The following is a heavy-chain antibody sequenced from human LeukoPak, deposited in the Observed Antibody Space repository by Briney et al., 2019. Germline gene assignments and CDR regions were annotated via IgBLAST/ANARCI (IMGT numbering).Heavy chain of an antibody. J-gene: IGHJ4*02. Sequence: GGSLRLSCAASGFTFSSFWMSWVRQAPGKGLEWVAVISYDGSNKYYADSVKGRFTISRDNSKNTLYLQMNSLRAEDTAVYYCASGEPSPTAADPEGGFDHWGQGTLVTVSS. CDR3: ASGEPSPTAADPEGGFDH. CDR1: GFTFSSFW. D-gene: IGHD1-14*01. CDR2: ISYDGSNK. V-gene: IGHV3-30-3*01.